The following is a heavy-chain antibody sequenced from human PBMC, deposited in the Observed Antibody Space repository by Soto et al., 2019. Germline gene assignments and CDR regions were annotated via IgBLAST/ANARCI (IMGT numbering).Heavy chain of an antibody. CDR1: GYTFTSYG. D-gene: IGHD5-12*01. Sequence: ASVKVSCKASGYTFTSYGISWVRQAPGQGLEWMGWISAYNGNTNYAQKLQGRVTMTTDTSTSTAYMELRSLRSDDTAVYYCARDQEWLRSYYYYYGMDVWGQGTTVTV. V-gene: IGHV1-18*04. J-gene: IGHJ6*02. CDR2: ISAYNGNT. CDR3: ARDQEWLRSYYYYYGMDV.